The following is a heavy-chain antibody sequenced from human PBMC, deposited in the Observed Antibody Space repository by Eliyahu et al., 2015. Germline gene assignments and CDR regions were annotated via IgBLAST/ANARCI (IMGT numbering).Heavy chain of an antibody. CDR2: IYHSGST. V-gene: IGHV4-4*02. CDR1: GGPVSSYNW. D-gene: IGHD2/OR15-2a*01. Sequence: QVHLQESGPGLVKPSGTLSLXCAVSGGPVSSYNWWSWVRQPPGKGLEWVGQIYHSGSTNYNPSLKSRVTTSVDKSKNQLSLQLTSVTAADTAVYYCARSMPVVAGFDIWGRGTMVTVSS. CDR3: ARSMPVVAGFDI. J-gene: IGHJ3*02.